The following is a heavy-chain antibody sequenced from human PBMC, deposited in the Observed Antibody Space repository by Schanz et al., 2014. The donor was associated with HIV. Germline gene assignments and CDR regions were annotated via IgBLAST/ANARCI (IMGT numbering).Heavy chain of an antibody. V-gene: IGHV3-23*04. CDR1: GFTFSSYA. Sequence: VQLVESGGGVVQPGRSLRLSCAASGFTFSSYAMSWVRQAPGKGLEWVSAISGSSITYSADSVKGRFTISRDNSRNTLYLQMNSLRAEDTAVYYCAKVTPLRCLDYWGQGTLVTVSS. CDR2: ISGSSIT. J-gene: IGHJ4*02. D-gene: IGHD4-17*01. CDR3: AKVTPLRCLDY.